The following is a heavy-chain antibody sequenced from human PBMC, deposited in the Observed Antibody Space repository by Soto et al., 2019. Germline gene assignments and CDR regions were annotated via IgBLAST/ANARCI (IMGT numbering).Heavy chain of an antibody. D-gene: IGHD6-19*01. CDR1: GFTFSSYA. Sequence: EVQLLESGGGLVQPGESLRLSCAASGFTFSSYAMSWVRQAPGKGLEWVSTISGSGGSTHYADSVKGQFTISRDNSKNMLYLQVNSLRAEDTAVYYCAKSIVAVAGPVDYWGRGTLVTVSS. CDR2: ISGSGGST. J-gene: IGHJ4*02. V-gene: IGHV3-23*01. CDR3: AKSIVAVAGPVDY.